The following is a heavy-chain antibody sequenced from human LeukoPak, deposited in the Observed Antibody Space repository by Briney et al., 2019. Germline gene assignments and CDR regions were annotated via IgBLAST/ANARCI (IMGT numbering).Heavy chain of an antibody. Sequence: SETLSLTCTVSGGSISSYYWAWIRQSAGNGQEWIGRIYSSGSTYYNPSLNSRVTMSVDTSNNQFSLRLTSVTAADTAVYYCARDAYYYDTGGYYVVDYWGQGTLVTVSS. V-gene: IGHV4-4*07. CDR2: IYSSGST. D-gene: IGHD3-22*01. CDR1: GGSISSYY. J-gene: IGHJ4*02. CDR3: ARDAYYYDTGGYYVVDY.